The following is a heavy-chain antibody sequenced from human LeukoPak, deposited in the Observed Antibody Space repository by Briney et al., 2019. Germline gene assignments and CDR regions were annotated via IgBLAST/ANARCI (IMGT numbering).Heavy chain of an antibody. Sequence: PGGSLRLSCAASGFTFSSYWMHWVRQAPGEGLVWVSRINSDVGSITYADSVKGRFTISRDNAKNTLYLQMNSLRVEDTAVYYCAREGRVSGYDFDCWGQGTLVTVSS. V-gene: IGHV3-74*03. CDR3: AREGRVSGYDFDC. D-gene: IGHD5-12*01. J-gene: IGHJ4*02. CDR2: INSDVGSI. CDR1: GFTFSSYW.